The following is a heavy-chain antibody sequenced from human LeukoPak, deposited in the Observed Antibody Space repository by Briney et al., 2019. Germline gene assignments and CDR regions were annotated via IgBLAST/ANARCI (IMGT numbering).Heavy chain of an antibody. CDR1: GGSISSYY. J-gene: IGHJ6*03. CDR2: IYHSGST. D-gene: IGHD5-24*01. Sequence: SETLSLTCTVSGGSISSYYWSWIRQPPGKGLEWIGYIYHSGSTNYNPSLKSRVTMSVDTSKNQFSLKLSSVTAADTAVYYCARDPRDGYNSGRVGHSYMDVWGKGTTVTISS. CDR3: ARDPRDGYNSGRVGHSYMDV. V-gene: IGHV4-59*12.